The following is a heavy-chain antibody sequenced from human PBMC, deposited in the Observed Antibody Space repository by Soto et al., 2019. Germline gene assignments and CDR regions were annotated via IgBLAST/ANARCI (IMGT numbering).Heavy chain of an antibody. CDR2: ISYDGSNK. Sequence: PGGSLRLSCAASGFTFSSYGMHWVRQAPGKGLEWVAVISYDGSNKYYADSVKGRFTISRDNSKNTLYLQMNSLRAEDTAVYYCAKDESGTTAGMDVWGQGTTVTVSS. V-gene: IGHV3-30*18. CDR3: AKDESGTTAGMDV. D-gene: IGHD1-1*01. CDR1: GFTFSSYG. J-gene: IGHJ6*02.